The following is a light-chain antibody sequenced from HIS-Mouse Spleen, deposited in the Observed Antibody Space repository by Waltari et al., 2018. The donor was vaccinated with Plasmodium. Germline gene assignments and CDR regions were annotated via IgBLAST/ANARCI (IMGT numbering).Light chain of an antibody. CDR2: DAS. Sequence: EIVLTQSPATLPLSPGERAPLPCRASQSVSSYLAWYQQKPGQAPRLLIYDASKRATGIPARFSGSGSETDFTLTISSLEPEDFAVYYCQQRSNWPLTFGGGTKVEIK. V-gene: IGKV3-11*01. J-gene: IGKJ4*01. CDR1: QSVSSY. CDR3: QQRSNWPLT.